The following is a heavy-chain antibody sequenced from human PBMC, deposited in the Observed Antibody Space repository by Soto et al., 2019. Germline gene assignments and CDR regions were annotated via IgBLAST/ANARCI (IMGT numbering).Heavy chain of an antibody. CDR3: AREHYYGTLQGRRGYYFDY. Sequence: QVQLVESGGGVVQPGRSLRLSCAASGFTFSSYAMHWVRQAPGKGLEWVAVISYDGSNKYYADSVKGRFTISRDNSKNTLYPQMNSLRAEDTAVYYCAREHYYGTLQGRRGYYFDYWGQGTLVTVSS. V-gene: IGHV3-30-3*01. CDR2: ISYDGSNK. D-gene: IGHD3-10*01. J-gene: IGHJ4*02. CDR1: GFTFSSYA.